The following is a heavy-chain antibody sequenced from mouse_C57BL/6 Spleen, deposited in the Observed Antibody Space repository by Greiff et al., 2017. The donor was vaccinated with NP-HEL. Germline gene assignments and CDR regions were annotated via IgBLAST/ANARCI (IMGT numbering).Heavy chain of an antibody. V-gene: IGHV1-80*01. D-gene: IGHD3-3*01. Sequence: QVQLQQSGAELVKPGASVKISCKASGYAFSSYWMNWVKQRPGKGLEWIGQIYPGDGDTNYNGKFKSKATLTADKSSSTAYMQLSSLTSGDSAVYFCARSGTRDTGTRWGQGTTLTVSS. CDR1: GYAFSSYW. J-gene: IGHJ2*01. CDR3: ARSGTRDTGTR. CDR2: IYPGDGDT.